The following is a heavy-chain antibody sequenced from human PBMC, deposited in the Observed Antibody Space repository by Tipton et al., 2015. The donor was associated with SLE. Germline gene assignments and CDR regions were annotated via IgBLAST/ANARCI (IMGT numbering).Heavy chain of an antibody. CDR3: AGPIRQDGFDI. V-gene: IGHV4-39*07. D-gene: IGHD2-21*01. CDR1: GGSMKSRGYY. CDR2: IYYSGST. Sequence: TLSLTCTVSGGSMKSRGYYWGWIRQPPRMGLEWIGTIYYSGSTYYNPSLKSRVTISVDMSKNQFFLNLTSVTAADTAMYYCAGPIRQDGFDIWGQGTMVTVSS. J-gene: IGHJ3*02.